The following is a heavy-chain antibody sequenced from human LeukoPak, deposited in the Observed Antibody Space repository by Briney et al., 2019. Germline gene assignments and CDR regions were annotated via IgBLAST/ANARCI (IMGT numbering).Heavy chain of an antibody. J-gene: IGHJ5*01. CDR2: LSDSGST. V-gene: IGHV4-31*03. D-gene: IGHD3-16*02. CDR1: GGSIGTSAYY. CDR3: ARGRYSYGWNDS. Sequence: PSETLSLTCTVSGGSIGTSAYYWNWIRQHPGKGLEWIGFLSDSGSTLYNPSLKSRVTISSDTSKNQFSLKLTSVTAADMAVYYCARGRYSYGWNDSWGQGTLVTVSP.